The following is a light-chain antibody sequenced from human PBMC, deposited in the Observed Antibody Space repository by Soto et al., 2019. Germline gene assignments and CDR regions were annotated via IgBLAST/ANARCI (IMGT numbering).Light chain of an antibody. Sequence: DIQMTQSPSTLSASVADRVTITCRASQSISSWLAWYQQKPGKAPKLLIYDASSLESGVPSRFSGSGSGTEFTLTISSLQPDDFATYYCQQYNSYLRTFGQGTKVDIK. CDR1: QSISSW. CDR2: DAS. CDR3: QQYNSYLRT. J-gene: IGKJ1*01. V-gene: IGKV1-5*01.